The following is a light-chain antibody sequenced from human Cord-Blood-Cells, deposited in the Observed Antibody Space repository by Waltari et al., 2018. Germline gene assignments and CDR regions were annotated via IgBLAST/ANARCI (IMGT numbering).Light chain of an antibody. CDR3: MQGTHWPT. V-gene: IGKV2-30*02. CDR2: KVY. CDR1: QSLVHSDGNTY. Sequence: DVVMTQSPLSLPVTLGQPASISCRSSQSLVHSDGNTYLDWFQQRPGQSPRRLVYKVYNRDSGVPDRFSGSGSGTDFTLKISRVEAEDVGVYYCMQGTHWPTFGQGTKVEIK. J-gene: IGKJ1*01.